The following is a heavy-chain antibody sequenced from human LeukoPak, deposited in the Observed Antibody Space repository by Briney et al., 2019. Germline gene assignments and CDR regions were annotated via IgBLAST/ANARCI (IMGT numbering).Heavy chain of an antibody. CDR2: IYHSGST. V-gene: IGHV4-59*01. J-gene: IGHJ3*02. CDR3: ARDRFYYGSGSYYPQIDAFDI. D-gene: IGHD3-10*01. CDR1: GGSISSYY. Sequence: SETLSLTCTVSGGSISSYYWSWIRQPPGKGLEWIGYIYHSGSTNYNPSLKSRVTISVDTSKNQFSLKLSSVTAADTAVYYCARDRFYYGSGSYYPQIDAFDIWGQGTMVTVSS.